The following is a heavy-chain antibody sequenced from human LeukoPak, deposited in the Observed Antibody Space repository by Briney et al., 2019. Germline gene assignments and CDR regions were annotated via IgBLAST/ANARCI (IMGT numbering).Heavy chain of an antibody. CDR3: ARAVADSDYYDSSGTSWDY. V-gene: IGHV4-34*01. J-gene: IGHJ4*02. CDR2: INHSGST. CDR1: GGSFSGYY. D-gene: IGHD3-22*01. Sequence: SSETLSLTCAVYGGSFSGYYWSWIRQPPGKGLEWIGEINHSGSTNYNPSLKSRVTISVDTSKNQFSLKLSSVTAADTAVCYCARAVADSDYYDSSGTSWDYWGQGTLVTVSS.